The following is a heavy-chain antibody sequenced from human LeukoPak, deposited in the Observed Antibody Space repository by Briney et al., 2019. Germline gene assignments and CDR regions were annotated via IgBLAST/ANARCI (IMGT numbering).Heavy chain of an antibody. CDR2: INTDNGGT. CDR3: ARDGTSYYYDSSGYSHYYSYYMDV. J-gene: IGHJ6*03. Sequence: ASVKVSCKASGYTFTGYFIHWVRQAPGQGLEWVGRINTDNGGTNYAQKFHGRVTMTRDTSVTTAYMELSGLRSDDTAVYFCARDGTSYYYDSSGYSHYYSYYMDVWGKGTTITVSS. V-gene: IGHV1-2*06. CDR1: GYTFTGYF. D-gene: IGHD3-22*01.